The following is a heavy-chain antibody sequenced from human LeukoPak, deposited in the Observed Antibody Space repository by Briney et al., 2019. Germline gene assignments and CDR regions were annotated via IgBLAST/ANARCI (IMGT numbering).Heavy chain of an antibody. J-gene: IGHJ4*02. D-gene: IGHD4-11*01. V-gene: IGHV4-31*03. CDR1: GGSISSGGYY. CDR3: ARAWSDYTFDY. Sequence: SETLSLTCTVSGGSISSGGYYWSWIRQHPGKGLEWIGYIYYSGSTYYNPSLKSRVTISVDTSKNQFALKLSSVTAADTAVYYCARAWSDYTFDYWGQGTLVTVSS. CDR2: IYYSGST.